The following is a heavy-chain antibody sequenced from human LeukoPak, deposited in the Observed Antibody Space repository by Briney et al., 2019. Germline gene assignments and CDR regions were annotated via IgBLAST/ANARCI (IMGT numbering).Heavy chain of an antibody. CDR1: GFTFSSYS. CDR3: ARPGSPLYGDYFDY. CDR2: ISSSSSI. V-gene: IGHV3-48*02. Sequence: GGSLRLSCAASGFTFSSYSMNWVRQAPGKGLEWVSYISSSSSIYYADSVKGRFTISRDNAKNSLYLQMNSLRDEDTAVYYCARPGSPLYGDYFDYWGQGTLVTVSS. J-gene: IGHJ4*02. D-gene: IGHD4-17*01.